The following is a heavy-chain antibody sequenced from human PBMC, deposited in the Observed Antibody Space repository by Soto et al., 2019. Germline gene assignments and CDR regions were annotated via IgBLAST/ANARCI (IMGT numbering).Heavy chain of an antibody. V-gene: IGHV3-33*01. CDR3: ARDSIRVPADFDY. J-gene: IGHJ4*02. D-gene: IGHD1-20*01. CDR2: IWSDGNNR. CDR1: GFTFTNYG. Sequence: PGGSLRLSCAASGFTFTNYGFHWVRQAPGKGLEWVAAIWSDGNNRYNGGAVEGRFTISKDNSKNMLYLQMNDLRVEDTALYHCARDSIRVPADFDYWGQGTLVTVSS.